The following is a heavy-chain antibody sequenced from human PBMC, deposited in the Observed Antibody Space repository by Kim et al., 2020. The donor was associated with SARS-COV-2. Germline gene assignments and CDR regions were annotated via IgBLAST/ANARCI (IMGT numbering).Heavy chain of an antibody. V-gene: IGHV3-23*01. CDR3: AKDLSRDGFPYDFDY. J-gene: IGHJ4*02. D-gene: IGHD3-3*02. Sequence: DSVKGRFTISRDNSKNTLYLQMNSLRAEDTAVYYCAKDLSRDGFPYDFDYWGQGTLVTVSS.